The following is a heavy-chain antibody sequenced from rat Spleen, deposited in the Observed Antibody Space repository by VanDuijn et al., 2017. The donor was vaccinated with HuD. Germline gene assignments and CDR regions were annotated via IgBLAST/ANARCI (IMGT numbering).Heavy chain of an antibody. Sequence: EVQLQESGPGLVKPSQSLSLTCSVPGYSITSNYWGWIRKFPGNKMEWMGYISYSGSTSYNPSLKSRISITRDTSKNQFFLQLNSVTTEDTATYYCARWGYPGNSYVMNAWGQGVMVTVSS. J-gene: IGHJ2*01. CDR3: ARWGYPGNSYVMNA. CDR1: GYSITSNY. D-gene: IGHD1-4*01. V-gene: IGHV3-1*01. CDR2: ISYSGST.